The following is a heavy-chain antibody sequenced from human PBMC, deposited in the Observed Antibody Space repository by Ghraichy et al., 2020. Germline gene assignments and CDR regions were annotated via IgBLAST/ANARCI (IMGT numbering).Heavy chain of an antibody. CDR3: ARAAVTTMGYYYYMDV. J-gene: IGHJ6*03. V-gene: IGHV3-7*03. CDR2: IKQDGSEK. Sequence: GGSLRLSCAASGFTFSSYWMSWVRQAPGKGLEWVANIKQDGSEKYYVDSVKGRFTISRDNAKNSLYLQMNSLRAEDTAVYYCARAAVTTMGYYYYMDVWGKGTTVTVSS. D-gene: IGHD4-17*01. CDR1: GFTFSSYW.